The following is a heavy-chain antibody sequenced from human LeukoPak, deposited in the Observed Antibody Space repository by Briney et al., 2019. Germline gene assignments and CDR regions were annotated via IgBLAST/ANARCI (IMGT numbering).Heavy chain of an antibody. CDR2: IYNSGST. Sequence: SETLSLTCNVSGGSSGSYYWSWIRQPPGKGLEWIGYIYNSGSTNYNPSLKSRVTISVDTSKNQFPLKVSSVTAADTAVYYCARGRYSYGIEFDYWGQGTLVTVSS. V-gene: IGHV4-59*01. CDR1: GGSSGSYY. CDR3: ARGRYSYGIEFDY. J-gene: IGHJ4*02. D-gene: IGHD5-18*01.